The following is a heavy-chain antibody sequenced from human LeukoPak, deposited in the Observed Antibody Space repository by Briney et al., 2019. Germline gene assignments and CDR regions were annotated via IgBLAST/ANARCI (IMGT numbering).Heavy chain of an antibody. CDR3: AKPVAAPHY. D-gene: IGHD6-19*01. CDR1: GFTLSSYS. J-gene: IGHJ4*02. CDR2: ISGSGGST. Sequence: PGGSLRLSCAASGFTLSSYSMNWVRQAPGKGLEWVSAISGSGGSTYYADSVKGRFTISRDNSKNTLYLQMNSLRAEDTAVYYCAKPVAAPHYWGQGTLVTVSS. V-gene: IGHV3-23*01.